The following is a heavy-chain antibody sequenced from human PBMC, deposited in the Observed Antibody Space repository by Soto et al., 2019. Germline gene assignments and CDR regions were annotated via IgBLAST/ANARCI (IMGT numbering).Heavy chain of an antibody. Sequence: SETLSLTCAVYGGSFSGYYWSWIRQPPGKGLEWIGEINHSGSTNYNPSLKSRVTISVDTSKNQFSLKLSSVTAADTAVYYCARGPYSGSYWGGRPYGMDVWGQGTTVTSP. CDR1: GGSFSGYY. V-gene: IGHV4-34*01. D-gene: IGHD1-26*01. J-gene: IGHJ6*02. CDR2: INHSGST. CDR3: ARGPYSGSYWGGRPYGMDV.